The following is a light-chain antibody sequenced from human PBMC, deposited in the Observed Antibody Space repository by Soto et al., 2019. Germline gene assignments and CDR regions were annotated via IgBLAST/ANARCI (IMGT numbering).Light chain of an antibody. Sequence: DIVMTQSPAILSVSLGDRATLSCLASQSISDNLAWYQQRSGQAPRLLIYGASTRATGVPARFSGSGSGTEFTLTIISLQSDDFAIYYCQQYKSWPPLTFGGGTKVE. CDR3: QQYKSWPPLT. CDR2: GAS. V-gene: IGKV3-15*01. CDR1: QSISDN. J-gene: IGKJ4*01.